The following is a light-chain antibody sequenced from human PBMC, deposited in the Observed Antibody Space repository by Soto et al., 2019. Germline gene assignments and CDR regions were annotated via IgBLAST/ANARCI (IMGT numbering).Light chain of an antibody. CDR1: QSVLYSSNKKNY. J-gene: IGKJ2*01. CDR2: WAS. Sequence: DIVMTQSPDSLAVSLGERATINCKSSQSVLYSSNKKNYLAWFQQKSGQPPKLLIYWASTRESGVPDRFSGSGSGTYFTLTISSLQAEDVAVYYCQQYYTAPYTFGQGTKLEIK. V-gene: IGKV4-1*01. CDR3: QQYYTAPYT.